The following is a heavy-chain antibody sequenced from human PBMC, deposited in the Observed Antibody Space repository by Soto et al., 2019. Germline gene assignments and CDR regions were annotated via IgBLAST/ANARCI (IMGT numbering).Heavy chain of an antibody. CDR2: IIPIFGTA. V-gene: IGHV1-69*13. CDR3: ARSGLYSSGWYPNYYYGMDV. CDR1: GGTFSSYA. J-gene: IGHJ6*02. Sequence: SVKVSCKASGGTFSSYAISWVRQAPGQGLEWMGGIIPIFGTANYAQKLQGRVTITADESTSTAYMELSSLRSEDTAVYYCARSGLYSSGWYPNYYYGMDVWGQGTTVTVSS. D-gene: IGHD6-19*01.